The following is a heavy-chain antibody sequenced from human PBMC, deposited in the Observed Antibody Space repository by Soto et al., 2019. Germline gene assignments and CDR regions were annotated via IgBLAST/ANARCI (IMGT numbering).Heavy chain of an antibody. J-gene: IGHJ6*02. CDR2: IYSSGDT. V-gene: IGHV4-59*01. D-gene: IGHD4-17*01. CDR1: GGSITNYY. Sequence: PSETLSLTCAVSGGSITNYYWSWIRQPTGKGLELLGYIYSSGDTNYNPSLKSRVTISVDRYKNQFSLRLTSVTAADTAVYYCARDYPYFTLTTTGGMDVWGQGTTVTVSS. CDR3: ARDYPYFTLTTTGGMDV.